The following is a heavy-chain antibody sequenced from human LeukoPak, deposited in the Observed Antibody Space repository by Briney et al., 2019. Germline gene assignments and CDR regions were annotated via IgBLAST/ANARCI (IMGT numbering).Heavy chain of an antibody. CDR1: GFTFSDYY. J-gene: IGHJ4*02. CDR3: ARGSSVLTTEDY. Sequence: PGGSLRLSCAASGFTFSDYYMTWIRQAPGKGLEWVSYISSSTYTNYADSVKGRFTISRDNAKNSLYLQMNSLRAEDTAVYYCARGSSVLTTEDYWGQGTLVTVSS. D-gene: IGHD4-17*01. V-gene: IGHV3-11*06. CDR2: ISSSTYT.